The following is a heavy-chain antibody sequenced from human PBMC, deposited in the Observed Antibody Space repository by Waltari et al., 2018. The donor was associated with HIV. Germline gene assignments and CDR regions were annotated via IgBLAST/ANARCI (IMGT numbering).Heavy chain of an antibody. D-gene: IGHD2-21*02. V-gene: IGHV3-66*01. CDR3: ASIAYCGGDCYPRGMDV. CDR1: GFTVSSNY. CDR2: RYSGGST. Sequence: EVQLVESGGGLVQPGGSLRLSCAASGFTVSSNYMSWVRQAPGKGLEWVSVRYSGGSTYYADSVKVRFTISRDNSKNTLYLQMNSLRAEDTAVYYCASIAYCGGDCYPRGMDVWGQGTTVTVSS. J-gene: IGHJ6*02.